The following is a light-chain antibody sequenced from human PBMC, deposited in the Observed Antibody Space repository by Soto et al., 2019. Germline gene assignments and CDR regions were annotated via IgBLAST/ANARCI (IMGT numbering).Light chain of an antibody. CDR3: QQYNNWPWT. J-gene: IGKJ1*01. CDR2: GAS. Sequence: ETVMTQSPATLSVPPGGRVTLSCRASQSISDTLAWYQQKPGQAPRLLIHGASTRATGFPARFSGSGSGTDFTLTISSLQSEDFAVYYCQQYNNWPWTFGQGTKV. V-gene: IGKV3-15*01. CDR1: QSISDT.